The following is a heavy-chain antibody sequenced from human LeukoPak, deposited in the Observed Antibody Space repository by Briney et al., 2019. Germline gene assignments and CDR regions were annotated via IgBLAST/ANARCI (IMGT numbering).Heavy chain of an antibody. D-gene: IGHD6-6*01. CDR2: FYYSGST. V-gene: IGHV4-39*07. CDR1: GGSISSSSYY. J-gene: IGHJ6*03. CDR3: ARVASSRGYYYMDV. Sequence: SETLSLTCTVSGGSISSSSYYWGWIRQPPGKGLEWIGSFYYSGSTYYNPSLKSRVTISVDTSKNQFSLKLSSVTAADTAVYYCARVASSRGYYYMDVWGKGTTVTVSS.